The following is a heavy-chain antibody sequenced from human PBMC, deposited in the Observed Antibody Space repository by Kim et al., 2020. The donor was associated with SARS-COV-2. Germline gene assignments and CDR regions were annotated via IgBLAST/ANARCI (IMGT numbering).Heavy chain of an antibody. CDR1: GFTFSSYW. Sequence: GGSLRLSCAASGFTFSSYWMSWVRQAPGKGLEWVANIKQDGSEKYYVYSVKGRFTISRDNAKNSLYLQMNSLRAEDTAVYYCARDGYCSGGSCYSYYYYGMDVWGQGTTVTVSS. CDR2: IKQDGSEK. J-gene: IGHJ6*02. CDR3: ARDGYCSGGSCYSYYYYGMDV. V-gene: IGHV3-7*03. D-gene: IGHD2-15*01.